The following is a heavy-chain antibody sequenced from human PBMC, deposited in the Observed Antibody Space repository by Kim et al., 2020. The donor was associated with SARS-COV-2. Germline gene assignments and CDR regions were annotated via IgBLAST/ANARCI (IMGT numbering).Heavy chain of an antibody. Sequence: SETLSLTCAVYGGSFSGYYWSWIRQPPGKGLEWIGEINHSGSTNYNPSLKSRVTISVDTSKNQFSLKLSSVTAADTAVYYCARAPYTGSGSYFDDYWGQGTLVTVSS. J-gene: IGHJ4*02. D-gene: IGHD3-10*01. CDR3: ARAPYTGSGSYFDDY. CDR2: INHSGST. CDR1: GGSFSGYY. V-gene: IGHV4-34*01.